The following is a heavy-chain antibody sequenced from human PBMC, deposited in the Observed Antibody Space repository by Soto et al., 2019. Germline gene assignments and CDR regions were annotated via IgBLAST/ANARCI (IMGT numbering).Heavy chain of an antibody. CDR2: INSDGSST. CDR1: GFTFSSYW. D-gene: IGHD6-6*01. Sequence: EVQLVESGGGLVQPGGSLRLSCAASGFTFSSYWMHWVRKAPGKGLVWVSRINSDGSSTNYADSVKGRFTISRDNARTTLFLKMYTLRAEDTAVYYCTRSGSSPYYYGMDVWGQGTTVTVSS. J-gene: IGHJ6*02. CDR3: TRSGSSPYYYGMDV. V-gene: IGHV3-74*01.